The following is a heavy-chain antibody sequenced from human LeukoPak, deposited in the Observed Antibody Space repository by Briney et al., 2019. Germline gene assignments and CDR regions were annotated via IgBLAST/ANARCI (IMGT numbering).Heavy chain of an antibody. J-gene: IGHJ4*02. CDR1: GFTFSSYA. CDR3: AKLRYDNRGYSRTHDY. CDR2: ISGSAGST. Sequence: GSLRLSCAASGFTFSSYAMSWVRQAPGKGLEWVSAISGSAGSTYYADSVKGRFAISRDNSKNTLNLQMSSLRVEDTAVYFCAKLRYDNRGYSRTHDYWGQGTLVTVSS. D-gene: IGHD3-22*01. V-gene: IGHV3-23*01.